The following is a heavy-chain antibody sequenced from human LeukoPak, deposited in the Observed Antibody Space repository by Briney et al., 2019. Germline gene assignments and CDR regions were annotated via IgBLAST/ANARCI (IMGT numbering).Heavy chain of an antibody. V-gene: IGHV4-31*03. CDR3: ARESLAASWFDP. J-gene: IGHJ5*02. CDR1: GGSISSGGYY. D-gene: IGHD6-25*01. CDR2: IYYSGST. Sequence: SQTLSLTCTVSGGSISSGGYYCSWIRQHPGKGLEWIGYIYYSGSTYYNPSLKSRVTISVDTSKNQFSLKLSSVTAADTAVYYCARESLAASWFDPWGQGTLVTVSS.